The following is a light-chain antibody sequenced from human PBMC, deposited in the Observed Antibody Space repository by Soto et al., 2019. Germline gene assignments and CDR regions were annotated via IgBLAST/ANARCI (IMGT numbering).Light chain of an antibody. V-gene: IGKV3-15*01. CDR1: QSISSC. CDR2: GAS. CDR3: QQYDSLPLT. Sequence: TQSPGTLSLPPGERGNLSCRASQSISSCLDWYQHIPGQAPRLLIYGASNWDTGVPARFSGSGSGTEFTFSISSLQSEDFAVYYCQQYDSLPLTFGGGTKVDI. J-gene: IGKJ4*01.